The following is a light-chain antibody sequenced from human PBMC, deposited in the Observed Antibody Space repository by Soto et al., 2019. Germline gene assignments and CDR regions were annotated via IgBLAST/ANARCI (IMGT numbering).Light chain of an antibody. V-gene: IGKV3-11*01. CDR1: QRVSNH. CDR2: AAS. J-gene: IGKJ1*01. CDR3: QQRSNWPRT. Sequence: ETVRTQSPVTLSVSPGDTAPLSCRASQRVSNHFAWYQQKPGQAPRLLIYAASTRAAGIPGRFSGSGSGTDFTLTISSLEPEDFAVYYCQQRSNWPRTFGQGTKVDIK.